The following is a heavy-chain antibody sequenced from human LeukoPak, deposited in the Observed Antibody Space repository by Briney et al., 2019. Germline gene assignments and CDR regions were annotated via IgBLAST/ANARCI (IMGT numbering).Heavy chain of an antibody. CDR1: GXSFSSYA. Sequence: GGSLRLSCAASGXSFSSYAVSWVRQAPGKGLEWVSAISGSGGTTNYADSVKGRFTISRDNSKDTLYLQMDSLRAEDTAVYYCAKVGSSMSFYYYYGMDVWGQGTTVTVSS. CDR3: AKVGSSMSFYYYYGMDV. V-gene: IGHV3-23*01. CDR2: ISGSGGTT. D-gene: IGHD6-13*01. J-gene: IGHJ6*02.